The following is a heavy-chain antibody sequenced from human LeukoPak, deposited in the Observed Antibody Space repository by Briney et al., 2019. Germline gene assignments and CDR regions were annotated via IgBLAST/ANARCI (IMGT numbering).Heavy chain of an antibody. D-gene: IGHD5-18*01. J-gene: IGHJ4*02. CDR3: ARGERDIGMANFEY. CDR2: FYPEDGET. V-gene: IGHV1-24*01. CDR1: GYTLTELS. Sequence: ASVKVSCKVSGYTLTELSMYWVRHGPGKGRGWRGGFYPEDGETIYAQKFQGRVTMTEDTSTDTVYMELSSLRSGDTGVYFCARGERDIGMANFEYWGQGTLVTVSS.